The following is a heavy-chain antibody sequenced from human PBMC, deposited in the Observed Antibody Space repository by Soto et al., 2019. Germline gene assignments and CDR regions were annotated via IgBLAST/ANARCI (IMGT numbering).Heavy chain of an antibody. CDR1: GFTFSDYY. J-gene: IGHJ4*02. CDR3: ASANYYDSSGYSD. CDR2: ISSRGSSI. D-gene: IGHD3-22*01. V-gene: IGHV3-11*04. Sequence: GGSLRLSCAVSGFTFSDYYMSWIRQAPGKGLEWVSYISSRGSSIYYADSVKGRFTISRDNAKNSLYLQMNSLRAEDTAVYYCASANYYDSSGYSDWGQGTLVTVSS.